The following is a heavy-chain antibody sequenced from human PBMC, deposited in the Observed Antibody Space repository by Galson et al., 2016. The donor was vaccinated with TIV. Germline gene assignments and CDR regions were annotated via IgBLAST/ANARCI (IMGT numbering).Heavy chain of an antibody. CDR3: VRVTRAKTHWKAFDT. Sequence: SLRLSCAASGFTFNTFAMHWVRQAPGKGLEWVAVISYDGSNKYYADSVKGRFSISRDNSKNTLYLQMSSLRPEDTAVYRCVRVTRAKTHWKAFDTWGQGTLVTVSS. J-gene: IGHJ5*02. D-gene: IGHD1-1*01. V-gene: IGHV3-30*04. CDR1: GFTFNTFA. CDR2: ISYDGSNK.